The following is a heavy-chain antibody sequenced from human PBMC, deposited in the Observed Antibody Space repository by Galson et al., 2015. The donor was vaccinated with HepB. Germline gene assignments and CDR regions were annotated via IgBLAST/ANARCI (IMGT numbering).Heavy chain of an antibody. CDR2: IYNSGST. CDR3: TRDMRPFTSGWRAFDI. Sequence: ETLSLTCTVSGGSISSYYWSWIRQPPGKGLEWIGYIYNSGSTNYHPSLKSRVTISVDTAKNQFSLELRSVTAADTAVYYCTRDMRPFTSGWRAFDIWGQGTMVTVSS. D-gene: IGHD6-19*01. CDR1: GGSISSYY. J-gene: IGHJ3*02. V-gene: IGHV4-59*01.